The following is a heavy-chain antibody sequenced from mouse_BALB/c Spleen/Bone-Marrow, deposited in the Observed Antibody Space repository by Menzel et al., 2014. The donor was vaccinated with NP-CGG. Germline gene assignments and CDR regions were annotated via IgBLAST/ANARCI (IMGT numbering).Heavy chain of an antibody. Sequence: EVQLQQSGGGLVQPGGSLRLSCATSGFTFSDFYMEWVRQPPGKRLEWIAASRNKANDYTTEYSASEKGRFIVSRDTSQSILYLQVNALRAEDTAIYYCARDSYGSAWFAYWGQGTLVTVSA. D-gene: IGHD2-2*01. CDR2: SRNKANDYTT. CDR3: ARDSYGSAWFAY. CDR1: GFTFSDFY. J-gene: IGHJ3*01. V-gene: IGHV7-1*02.